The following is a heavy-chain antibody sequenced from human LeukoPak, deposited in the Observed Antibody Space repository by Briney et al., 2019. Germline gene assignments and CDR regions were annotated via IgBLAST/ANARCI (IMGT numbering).Heavy chain of an antibody. CDR2: IYYSGST. J-gene: IGHJ4*02. CDR3: ARVGLYDSSGYYMGFDY. V-gene: IGHV4-59*01. CDR1: GGSISSYY. Sequence: SETLSLTCTVSGGSISSYYWSWIRQPPGKGLEWIGYIYYSGSTNYNPSLKSRVTISVDTSKNQFSLKLSSVTAADTAVYYCARVGLYDSSGYYMGFDYWGQGTLVTVSS. D-gene: IGHD3-22*01.